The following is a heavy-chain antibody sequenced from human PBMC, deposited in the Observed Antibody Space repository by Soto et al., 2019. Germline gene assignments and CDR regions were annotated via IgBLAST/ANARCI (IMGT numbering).Heavy chain of an antibody. Sequence: PGGSLRLSCAASGFTFSTHAMNWVRQAPGKGLEWVSAISGSGGSTSYADSVKGRFIISRDYSKNTLYLQMNSLRAEDAAVYYCAKGGADYGTSYLDYWCQGTLVTVSS. J-gene: IGHJ4*02. CDR2: ISGSGGST. CDR3: AKGGADYGTSYLDY. CDR1: GFTFSTHA. D-gene: IGHD4-17*01. V-gene: IGHV3-23*01.